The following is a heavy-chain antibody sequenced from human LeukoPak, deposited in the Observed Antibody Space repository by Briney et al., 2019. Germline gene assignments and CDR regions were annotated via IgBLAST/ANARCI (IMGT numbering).Heavy chain of an antibody. V-gene: IGHV3-23*01. D-gene: IGHD3-10*01. CDR2: ISGSGGRT. CDR1: GFTFSRYG. J-gene: IGHJ6*03. Sequence: GGTLRLSCAASGFTFSRYGMSWVRQAPGKGLEWVSAISGSGGRTYYADSVKGRFTISRDNSKNTLYLQMNSLRAEDTAVYTCAKGDFYGSGRDYYYYMAVWGKGTTVTISS. CDR3: AKGDFYGSGRDYYYYMAV.